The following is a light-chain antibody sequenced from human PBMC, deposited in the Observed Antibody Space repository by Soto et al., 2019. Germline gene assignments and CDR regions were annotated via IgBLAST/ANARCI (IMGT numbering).Light chain of an antibody. Sequence: DIQMTQSPSSLSASVGDRVTITCRASQSISTYLNWYQQKVGKAPKLLIYAASSLQRGVPSRFSCTRSGTHFTLTISSLQPEDFATYYYQQSYSTPRTFGQGTKLEIK. J-gene: IGKJ2*02. V-gene: IGKV1-39*01. CDR3: QQSYSTPRT. CDR1: QSISTY. CDR2: AAS.